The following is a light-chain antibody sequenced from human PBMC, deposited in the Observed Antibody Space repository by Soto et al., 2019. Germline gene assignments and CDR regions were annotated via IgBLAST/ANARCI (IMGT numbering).Light chain of an antibody. CDR2: GAS. Sequence: VLTQSPGTLSLSPGERATLSCRASQSISSIYLAWYQQKPGQTPRLLIYGASTRATGIRDRFSGSGSGTGCTRTMSRREPEDFAVYYCQQYGSSPGTFGQGTKVEIK. V-gene: IGKV3-20*01. J-gene: IGKJ1*01. CDR3: QQYGSSPGT. CDR1: QSISSIY.